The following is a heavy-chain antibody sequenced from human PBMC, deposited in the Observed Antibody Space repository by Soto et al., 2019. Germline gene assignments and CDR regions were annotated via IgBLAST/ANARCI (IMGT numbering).Heavy chain of an antibody. D-gene: IGHD3-22*01. CDR1: GYSFTSYC. J-gene: IGHJ4*02. V-gene: IGHV5-51*01. Sequence: ESQKISCNGSGYSFTSYCIGWVLQMREKGLGRMWTIYSGDSATRYSPCFQGQVTISADKSLSTAYLQWSSLKASDTAMYYCASSSGYTPHLDYWGKGTMVT. CDR3: ASSSGYTPHLDY. CDR2: IYSGDSAT.